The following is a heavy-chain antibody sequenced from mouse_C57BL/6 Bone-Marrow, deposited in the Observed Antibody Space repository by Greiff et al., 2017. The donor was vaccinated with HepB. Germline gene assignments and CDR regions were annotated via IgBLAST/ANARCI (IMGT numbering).Heavy chain of an antibody. Sequence: EVMLVESGGDLVKPGGSLKLSCAASGFTFSSYGMSWVRQTPDKRLEWVATISSGGSYTYYPDSLKGRFTISTDNAKKPLYLQMSSLKSENTAMYYCARIYYGSSYEYYVDYWGQGTTLTVSS. CDR1: GFTFSSYG. CDR3: ARIYYGSSYEYYVDY. J-gene: IGHJ2*01. D-gene: IGHD1-1*01. CDR2: ISSGGSYT. V-gene: IGHV5-6*01.